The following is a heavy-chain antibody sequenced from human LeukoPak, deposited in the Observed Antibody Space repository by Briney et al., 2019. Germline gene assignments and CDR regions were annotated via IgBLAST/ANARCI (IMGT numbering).Heavy chain of an antibody. CDR3: ARGLSS. CDR2: IYSGGST. D-gene: IGHD3-3*02. V-gene: IGHV3-53*01. CDR1: GFTFSNYW. Sequence: PGGSLRLSCAASGFTFSNYWMSWVRQTPGKGLEWVSVIYSGGSTYYADSVKGRFTISRDNSKNTLYLQMNSLRAEDTAVYYCARGLSSWGQGTLVTVSS. J-gene: IGHJ4*02.